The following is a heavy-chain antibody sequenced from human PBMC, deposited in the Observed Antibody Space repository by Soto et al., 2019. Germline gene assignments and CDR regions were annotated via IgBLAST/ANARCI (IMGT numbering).Heavy chain of an antibody. CDR1: GYTFTRHY. V-gene: IGHV1-46*01. CDR2: INPSTGST. D-gene: IGHD3-22*01. Sequence: QVQLVQSGAEVKKPGASVKVSCKASGYTFTRHYIHWVRQAPGQGLEWMGIINPSTGSTTYAQRFQGRVTVTRDTSTGTVHLDLSSLRSEDAAVYYCASESDLGYYDSSGNYRIGAFDFWGQGTMVPVSS. J-gene: IGHJ3*01. CDR3: ASESDLGYYDSSGNYRIGAFDF.